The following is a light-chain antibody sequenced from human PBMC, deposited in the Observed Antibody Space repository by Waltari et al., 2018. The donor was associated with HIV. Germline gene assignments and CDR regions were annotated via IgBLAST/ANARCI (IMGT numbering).Light chain of an antibody. CDR1: SSDVGAYNS. J-gene: IGLJ2*01. CDR2: EVR. V-gene: IGLV2-14*01. CDR3: SSFTTTSTLL. Sequence: QSALTQPASVSGSPGQSLTVSCTGTSSDVGAYNSVSWYQQTPGTAPNLVVYEVRYRPSGIPNRVSGSKSGNTASLTISGLQTEDEADYYCSSFTTTSTLLFGGGTKVTVL.